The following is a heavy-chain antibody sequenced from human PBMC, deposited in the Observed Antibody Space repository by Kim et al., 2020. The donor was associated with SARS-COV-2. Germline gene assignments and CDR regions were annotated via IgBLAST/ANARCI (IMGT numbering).Heavy chain of an antibody. Sequence: GGSLRLSCAASGFTFSSYWMHWVRQAPGKGLVWVSCINSDGSSTSYADSVKGRFTISRDNAKNTLYLQMNSLRAEDTAVYFCARGRGNSYGYAFDNWGQGTLVSVSS. CDR3: ARGRGNSYGYAFDN. D-gene: IGHD5-18*01. V-gene: IGHV3-74*01. J-gene: IGHJ4*02. CDR2: INSDGSST. CDR1: GFTFSSYW.